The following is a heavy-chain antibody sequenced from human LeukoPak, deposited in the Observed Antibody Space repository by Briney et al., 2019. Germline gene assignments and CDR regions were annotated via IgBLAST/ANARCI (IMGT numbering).Heavy chain of an antibody. D-gene: IGHD1-26*01. Sequence: SETLSLTCAVYGGSFSGYYWSWIRQPPGKGLEWIGEINHSGSTNYNPSLKSRVTIPVDTSKNQFSLKLSSVTAADTAVYYCARGREGRSGAFDIWGQGTMVTVSS. CDR1: GGSFSGYY. CDR2: INHSGST. CDR3: ARGREGRSGAFDI. V-gene: IGHV4-34*01. J-gene: IGHJ3*02.